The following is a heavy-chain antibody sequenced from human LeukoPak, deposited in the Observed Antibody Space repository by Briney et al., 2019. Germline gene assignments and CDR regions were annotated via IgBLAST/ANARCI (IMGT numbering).Heavy chain of an antibody. Sequence: PSETLSLTCTVSGGSISSGGYYWSWIRQHPGKGLEWIGYIYYSGSTYYNPSLKSRVTISVDTSKNQFSLKLSSVTAADTAVYYCARTCSGGSCYSWEVDYWGQGTLATVSS. V-gene: IGHV4-31*03. J-gene: IGHJ4*02. D-gene: IGHD2-15*01. CDR1: GGSISSGGYY. CDR2: IYYSGST. CDR3: ARTCSGGSCYSWEVDY.